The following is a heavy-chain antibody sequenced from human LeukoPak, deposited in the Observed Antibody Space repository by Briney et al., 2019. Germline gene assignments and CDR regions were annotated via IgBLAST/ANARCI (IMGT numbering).Heavy chain of an antibody. CDR1: GGSVSSSNYY. CDR2: IYYSGST. J-gene: IGHJ4*02. CDR3: AKAGGGGAATYDY. D-gene: IGHD3-16*01. Sequence: SETLSLTCTVSGGSVSSSNYYWGWIRQPPGMGLEWIGSIYYSGSTYYNPSLKSRVTISVDTSKNQFSLKLSSVTAADTAVYYCAKAGGGGAATYDYWGQGTLVTVSS. V-gene: IGHV4-39*07.